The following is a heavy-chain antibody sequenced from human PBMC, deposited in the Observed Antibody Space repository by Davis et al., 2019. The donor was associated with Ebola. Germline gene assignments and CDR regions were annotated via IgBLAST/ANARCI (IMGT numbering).Heavy chain of an antibody. V-gene: IGHV3-48*01. CDR1: GFIFNSYS. CDR2: INTDDSTI. Sequence: PGGSLRLSCAASGFIFNSYSMNWVRQAPGKGLEWVSYINTDDSTIEYTDSVKGRFTISRDNSKNTLYLQMNSLRAEDTAVYYCAKAYHEWELGSGYWGQGTLVTVSS. D-gene: IGHD1-26*01. CDR3: AKAYHEWELGSGY. J-gene: IGHJ4*02.